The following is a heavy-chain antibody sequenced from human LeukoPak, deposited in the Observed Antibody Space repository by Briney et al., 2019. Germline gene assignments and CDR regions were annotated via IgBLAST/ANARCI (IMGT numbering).Heavy chain of an antibody. CDR3: AREVSEGFDF. J-gene: IGHJ4*02. CDR1: GSTFSGYS. CDR2: FGTRSTSI. D-gene: IGHD3-22*01. Sequence: SGGSPRLSCTASGSTFSGYSMNWIRQAPGKGLEWVSSFGTRSTSIYHAGSVKGRFAISRDNAKNLLYLQMNSLRAEDTALYYCAREVSEGFDFWGQGTLVTVSS. V-gene: IGHV3-21*01.